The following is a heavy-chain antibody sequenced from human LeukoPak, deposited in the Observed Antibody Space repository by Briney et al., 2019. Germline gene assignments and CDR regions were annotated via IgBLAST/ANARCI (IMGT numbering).Heavy chain of an antibody. CDR2: INPHTGGT. CDR3: ARARTIAATGGDAFDI. Sequence: ASVKVPCKASGYTFTGYYMHWVRQAPGQGLEWMGWINPHTGGTNYAQKFQGRVTMTRDTSISTAYMELSRLRSDDTAVYYCARARTIAATGGDAFDIWGQGTMVTVSS. CDR1: GYTFTGYY. J-gene: IGHJ3*02. V-gene: IGHV1-2*02. D-gene: IGHD6-13*01.